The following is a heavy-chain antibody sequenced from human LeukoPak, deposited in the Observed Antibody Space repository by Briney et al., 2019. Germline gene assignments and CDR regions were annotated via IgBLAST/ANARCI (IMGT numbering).Heavy chain of an antibody. CDR3: ARGSHCSSTSCYLSGWFDP. J-gene: IGHJ5*02. D-gene: IGHD2-2*01. V-gene: IGHV3-7*01. CDR2: IKQDGSEK. Sequence: GGSLRLSCAASGFTFSSYWMSWVRQAPGKGLEWVANIKQDGSEKYYVDSVKGRFTISRDNAKNSLYLQMNSLRAEDTAVYYCARGSHCSSTSCYLSGWFDPWGQGTLVTVSS. CDR1: GFTFSSYW.